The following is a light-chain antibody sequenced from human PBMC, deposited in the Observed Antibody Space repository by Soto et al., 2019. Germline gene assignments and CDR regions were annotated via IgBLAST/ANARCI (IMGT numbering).Light chain of an antibody. V-gene: IGKV3-20*01. CDR3: QQYGDSLY. Sequence: EIVLTQSPGTLSLSPGERATLSCRASQSVKSNYLAWYQQEPGQPPTLLLHLTSTSATGIPDRFSGSGSGTDFTLTITRLEPDDFAVYYCQQYGDSLYFGGGTTGEIK. J-gene: IGKJ4*01. CDR2: LTS. CDR1: QSVKSNY.